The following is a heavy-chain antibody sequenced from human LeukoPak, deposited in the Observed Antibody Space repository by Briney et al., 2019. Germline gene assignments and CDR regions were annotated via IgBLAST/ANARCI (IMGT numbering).Heavy chain of an antibody. CDR3: ARDSGYDSFDY. CDR2: IWYDGSNK. D-gene: IGHD5-12*01. Sequence: GGSLRLSCAASGFTFSSYGMHWVRQAPGKGLEWVAVIWYDGSNKYYADSVKGRFTISRDNSKNTLHLQMNSLRAEDTAVYYCARDSGYDSFDYWGQGTLVTVSS. J-gene: IGHJ4*02. CDR1: GFTFSSYG. V-gene: IGHV3-33*01.